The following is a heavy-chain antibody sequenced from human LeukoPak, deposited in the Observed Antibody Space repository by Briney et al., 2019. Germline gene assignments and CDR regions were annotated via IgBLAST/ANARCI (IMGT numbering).Heavy chain of an antibody. CDR1: GGSISSYY. J-gene: IGHJ6*03. CDR2: IYTSGST. V-gene: IGHV4-4*07. CDR3: ARDCSGGSCYSGYYYYYMDV. Sequence: PSETLFLTCTVSGGSISSYYWSWIRQPAGKGLEWIGRIYTSGSTNYNPSLKSRVTISVDKSKNQFSLKLSSVTAADTAVYYCARDCSGGSCYSGYYYYYMDVWGKGTTVTVSS. D-gene: IGHD2-15*01.